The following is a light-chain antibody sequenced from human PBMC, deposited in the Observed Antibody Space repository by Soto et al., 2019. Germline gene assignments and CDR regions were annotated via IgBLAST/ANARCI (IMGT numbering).Light chain of an antibody. V-gene: IGKV3-15*01. CDR2: DAS. CDR3: QQYNNWPRT. J-gene: IGKJ1*01. CDR1: QSVSSD. Sequence: EIVMTQSPATLSLSPGEKATLSCRASQSVSSDLAWYQQKPGQAPRLLIYDASTRATGIPARFSGGGSGTEFTLTIRSLQSEDFAVFYCQQYNNWPRTFGQGTKVEIK.